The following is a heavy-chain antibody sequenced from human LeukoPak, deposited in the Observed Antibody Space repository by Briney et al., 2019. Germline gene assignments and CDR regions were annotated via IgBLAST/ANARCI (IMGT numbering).Heavy chain of an antibody. J-gene: IGHJ3*02. V-gene: IGHV3-74*01. Sequence: GGSLRLSCAASGFTFSSYWMHWVRQAPGKGLVWVSRINSDGSSTSYADSVKGRFTISRDNAKNTLYLQMNSLRAEDTAVYYCARSKYSSAAFDIWGQGPRVTVSS. CDR1: GFTFSSYW. CDR2: INSDGSST. D-gene: IGHD6-25*01. CDR3: ARSKYSSAAFDI.